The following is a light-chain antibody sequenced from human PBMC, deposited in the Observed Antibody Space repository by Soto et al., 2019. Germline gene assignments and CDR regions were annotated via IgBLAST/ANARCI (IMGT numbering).Light chain of an antibody. Sequence: EIVLTQSPGTLSLSPGERATLSCRASQSVNGNYLTWYQQKPGQAPRLLIYGASSRATGIPDRFSGSVSGTDFTITISRLEPEDFAVYYCQQYGSSFRYTFGQGTKLEIK. CDR1: QSVNGNY. CDR3: QQYGSSFRYT. CDR2: GAS. V-gene: IGKV3-20*01. J-gene: IGKJ2*01.